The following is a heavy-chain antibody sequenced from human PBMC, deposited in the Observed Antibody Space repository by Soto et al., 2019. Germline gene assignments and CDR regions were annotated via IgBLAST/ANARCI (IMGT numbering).Heavy chain of an antibody. V-gene: IGHV4-59*11. CDR1: GGPISSHY. CDR3: ARDIGNKWNHYKFDP. Sequence: LSLTCTVSGGPISSHYWSWIRQPPGKGLEWIGYIYYSGTTNYNPSLKSRVTISLDTSKNQFSLKLTSVAAADTAVYFCARDIGNKWNHYKFDPWGQGTLVTVSS. D-gene: IGHD1-20*01. J-gene: IGHJ5*02. CDR2: IYYSGTT.